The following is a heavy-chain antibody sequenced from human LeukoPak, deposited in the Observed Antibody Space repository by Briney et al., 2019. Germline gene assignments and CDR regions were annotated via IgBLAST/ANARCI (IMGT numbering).Heavy chain of an antibody. D-gene: IGHD2-21*02. J-gene: IGHJ4*02. CDR2: INSDGTST. CDR3: AKGAYCGGDCYSPYYFFGY. V-gene: IGHV3-74*01. CDR1: GFTFGGYW. Sequence: GGSLRLSCAASGFTFGGYWMHWVRHAPGKGLVWVSGINSDGTSTSYADSVKGRFTISRDNAKNTLYLQMNSLRADDTAVYYCAKGAYCGGDCYSPYYFFGYWGQGTLVTVSS.